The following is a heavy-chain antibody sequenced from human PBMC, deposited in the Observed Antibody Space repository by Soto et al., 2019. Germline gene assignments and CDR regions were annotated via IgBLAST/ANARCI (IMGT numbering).Heavy chain of an antibody. V-gene: IGHV3-33*01. CDR3: ARALFDY. CDR2: IWYDGSNK. CDR1: GFTFSSYG. Sequence: QVQLVESGGGVVQPGRSLRLSCAASGFTFSSYGMHWVRQAPGKGLEWVAVIWYDGSNKYYADSVKGRFTISRDNSKNTLYLQMNSLRAEGTVVYYCARALFDYWGQGTLVTVSS. J-gene: IGHJ4*02.